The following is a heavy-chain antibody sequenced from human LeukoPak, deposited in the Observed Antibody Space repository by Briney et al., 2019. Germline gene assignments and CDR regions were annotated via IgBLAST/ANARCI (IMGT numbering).Heavy chain of an antibody. V-gene: IGHV3-23*01. Sequence: GRCLRLSCAASGFTFSSYGMHWVRQAPGKGLECGSVIYGSEGTELYADSVKGRFTISKDNSKSTLFLQMNSLRVEDTAVYYCAKGAWLDDWGQGTLVTVSS. CDR2: IYGSEGTE. D-gene: IGHD6-19*01. CDR1: GFTFSSYG. CDR3: AKGAWLDD. J-gene: IGHJ4*02.